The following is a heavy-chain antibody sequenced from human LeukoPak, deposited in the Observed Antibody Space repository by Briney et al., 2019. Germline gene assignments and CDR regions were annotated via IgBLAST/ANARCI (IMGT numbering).Heavy chain of an antibody. J-gene: IGHJ4*02. D-gene: IGHD3-10*01. CDR1: GGSVSRGGYY. Sequence: SETLSLTCTVSGGSVSRGGYYWIWIRQHPGKGLEWIGYTSYSGGTYYNPSLMSRVTISVDTSKNQFSLKLNSLTAAETAVYYCARQYGSGSSYTPVVDLWGQGTLVTVSS. V-gene: IGHV4-39*01. CDR2: TSYSGGT. CDR3: ARQYGSGSSYTPVVDL.